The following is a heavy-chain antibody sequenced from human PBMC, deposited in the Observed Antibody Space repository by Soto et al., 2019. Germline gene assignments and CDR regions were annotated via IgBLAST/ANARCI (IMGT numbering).Heavy chain of an antibody. CDR1: GGSFSGYH. Sequence: SETLSLTCAVYGGSFSGYHWGWIRQPPGKGLEWIGEINHSGSTNYNPSLKSRVTISVDTSKNQFSLKLSSVTAADTAVYYCARPGYCSGGSCYWRAFDICGQGTMVTVSS. CDR3: ARPGYCSGGSCYWRAFDI. V-gene: IGHV4-34*01. CDR2: INHSGST. D-gene: IGHD2-15*01. J-gene: IGHJ3*02.